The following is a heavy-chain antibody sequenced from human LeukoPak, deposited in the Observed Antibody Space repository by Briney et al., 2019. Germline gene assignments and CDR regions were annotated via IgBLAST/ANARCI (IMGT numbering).Heavy chain of an antibody. CDR3: ATVSRRCSSTSCYMVY. V-gene: IGHV3-30-3*01. CDR1: GFTLSSYA. J-gene: IGHJ4*02. CDR2: ISYDGSNK. Sequence: PGGSLRLSCAASGFTLSSYAMHWVRQAPGKGLEWVAVISYDGSNKYYADSVKGRFTISRDNSKNTLYLQMNSLRAEDTAVYYCATVSRRCSSTSCYMVYWGQGTLVTVSS. D-gene: IGHD2-2*02.